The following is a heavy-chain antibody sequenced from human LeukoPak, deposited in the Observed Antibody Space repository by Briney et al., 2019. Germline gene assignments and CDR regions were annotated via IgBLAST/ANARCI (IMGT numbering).Heavy chain of an antibody. CDR3: ARGRGRIAARPYYYYMDV. CDR2: MNPNSGNT. D-gene: IGHD6-6*01. J-gene: IGHJ6*03. CDR1: GYTFTSYD. Sequence: ASVKVSCKASGYTFTSYDINWVRQATGQGLEWMGWMNPNSGNTGYAQKFQGRVTMTRNTSISTAYMELSSLRSEDTAVYYCARGRGRIAARPYYYYMDVWGKGTTVTVSS. V-gene: IGHV1-8*01.